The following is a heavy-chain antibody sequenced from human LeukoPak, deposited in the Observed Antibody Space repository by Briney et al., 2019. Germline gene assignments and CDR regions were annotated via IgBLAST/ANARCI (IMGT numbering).Heavy chain of an antibody. CDR3: ARGSPNAPYDILTGYSPHWFDP. CDR2: ISAYNGNT. Sequence: PGASVKVSCKASGYTFTSYGISWVRQAPGQGLEWMGWISAYNGNTNYAQKLQGRVTMTTDTSTSTAYMELRSLRSDDTAVYYCARGSPNAPYDILTGYSPHWFDPWGQGTLVTVSS. V-gene: IGHV1-18*01. CDR1: GYTFTSYG. J-gene: IGHJ5*02. D-gene: IGHD3-9*01.